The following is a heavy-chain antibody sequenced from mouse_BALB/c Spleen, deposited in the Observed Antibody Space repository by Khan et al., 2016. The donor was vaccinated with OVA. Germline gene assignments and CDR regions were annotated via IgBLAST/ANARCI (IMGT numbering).Heavy chain of an antibody. Sequence: QVQLKESGPGLVQPSQSLSITCTVSGFSLTNYSVHWVRQSPGKGLEWLGVIWRAGSTDYNAAFISRLTIRKDNSRSQVFFKMNSLQPNDTAIYYCARRCYDYGRGALFAYWGQGTLVTVSA. CDR1: GFSLTNYS. V-gene: IGHV2-2*02. D-gene: IGHD2-4*01. J-gene: IGHJ3*01. CDR2: IWRAGST. CDR3: ARRCYDYGRGALFAY.